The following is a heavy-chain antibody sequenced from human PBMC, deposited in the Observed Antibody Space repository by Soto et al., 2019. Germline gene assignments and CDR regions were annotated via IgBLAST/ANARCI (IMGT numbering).Heavy chain of an antibody. CDR3: ARHYRSGWTEFDY. J-gene: IGHJ4*02. CDR1: GGSXSSYY. D-gene: IGHD6-19*01. V-gene: IGHV4-59*08. CDR2: IYYSGST. Sequence: LSLTCTVSGGSXSSYYWSWIRQPPGKGLEWIGYIYYSGSTNYNPSLKSRVTISVDTSKNQFSLKLSSVTAADTAVYYCARHYRSGWTEFDYWGQGTLVTVSS.